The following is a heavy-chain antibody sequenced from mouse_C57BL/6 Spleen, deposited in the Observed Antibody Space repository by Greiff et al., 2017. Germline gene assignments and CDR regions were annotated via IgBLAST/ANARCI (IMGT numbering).Heavy chain of an antibody. V-gene: IGHV3-6*01. D-gene: IGHD2-4*01. CDR3: AREDDYSY. CDR1: GYSITSGYY. J-gene: IGHJ3*01. Sequence: EVQLQESGPGLVKPSQSLSLTCSVTGYSITSGYYWNWIRQFPGNKLEWMGYISYDGSNNYNPSLKNRISITRDTSKNQFFLKLNSVTTEDTATYYCAREDDYSYWGQGTLVTVSA. CDR2: ISYDGSN.